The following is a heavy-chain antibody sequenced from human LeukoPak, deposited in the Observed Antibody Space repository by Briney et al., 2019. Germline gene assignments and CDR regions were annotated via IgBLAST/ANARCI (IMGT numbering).Heavy chain of an antibody. D-gene: IGHD2-2*01. CDR1: GGTFCSYA. CDR3: ARGDTSFGY. CDR2: IIPIFGTA. Sequence: ASVKVSCKTSGGTFCSYAISGGRQAPGHGLEWMGGIIPIFGTANYAQKFQGRVTITADESTSTAYMELSSLRSEDTAEYYCARGDTSFGYWGQGTLVTVSS. V-gene: IGHV1-69*01. J-gene: IGHJ4*02.